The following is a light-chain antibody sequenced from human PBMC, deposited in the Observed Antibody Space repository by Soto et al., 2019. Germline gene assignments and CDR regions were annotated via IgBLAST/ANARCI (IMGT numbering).Light chain of an antibody. CDR1: QTISSY. J-gene: IGKJ3*01. Sequence: DIQMTQSPSSLSASVGDRVTITCRASQTISSYLNSYQQKPAKAPKLLIYAASSLQSGVPSRFSGSGSGTDFTLTISSLQPEDLAPYFCQQSYGTPFTFGPGTTVDIK. CDR3: QQSYGTPFT. CDR2: AAS. V-gene: IGKV1-39*01.